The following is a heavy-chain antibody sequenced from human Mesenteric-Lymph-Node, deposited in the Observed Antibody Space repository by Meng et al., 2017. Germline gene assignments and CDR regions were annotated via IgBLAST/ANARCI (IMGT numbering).Heavy chain of an antibody. V-gene: IGHV3-30*01. CDR1: GFTFNSYA. Sequence: GGSLRLSCAGSGFTFNSYAMHWVRQAPGKGLEWVAVISYDGSAKKYADSVKGRFTISRDNSENTLNLQMNSLRAEDTAVYYCAKDGSSEYFQHWGQGTLVTVSS. CDR3: AKDGSSEYFQH. J-gene: IGHJ1*01. CDR2: ISYDGSAK.